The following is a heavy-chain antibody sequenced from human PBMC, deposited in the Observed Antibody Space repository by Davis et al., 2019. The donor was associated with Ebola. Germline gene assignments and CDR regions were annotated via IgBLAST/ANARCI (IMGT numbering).Heavy chain of an antibody. J-gene: IGHJ6*02. Sequence: GESLKISCAVSGVTFRNYVMSWVRQAPGKGLEWVANIKQDGSEKYYVDSVKGRFTISRDNAKNSLYLQMNSLRAEDTAVYYCARGLRMGLSSWHYYYYYGMDVWGQGTTVTVSS. CDR1: GVTFRNYV. V-gene: IGHV3-7*01. D-gene: IGHD6-13*01. CDR2: IKQDGSEK. CDR3: ARGLRMGLSSWHYYYYYGMDV.